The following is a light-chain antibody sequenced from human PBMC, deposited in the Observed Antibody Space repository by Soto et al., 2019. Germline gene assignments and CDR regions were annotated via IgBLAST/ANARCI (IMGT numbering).Light chain of an antibody. Sequence: EIVLTQSPATLSLSPGERATLSCRASQSVSSYLAWYHQKPGQAPRLLIYDASNRATGIPARFSGSGSGTDFTLTISSLEPEDFAVYYCQQRSNWPPYTFGQGTKLEIK. CDR2: DAS. V-gene: IGKV3-11*01. CDR3: QQRSNWPPYT. J-gene: IGKJ2*01. CDR1: QSVSSY.